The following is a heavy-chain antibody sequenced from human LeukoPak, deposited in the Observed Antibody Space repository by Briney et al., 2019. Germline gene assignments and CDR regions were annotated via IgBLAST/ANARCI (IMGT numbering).Heavy chain of an antibody. D-gene: IGHD3-22*01. V-gene: IGHV1-2*02. CDR3: ARVYLGVYYYGSSGYSHLDY. Sequence: VASVKVSCKASGYTFTDYYMHWVRQAPGQGLEWMGWINPNSGGTNYAQKFQGRVTMTRDTSISTAYMELSRLRSDDTAVYYCARVYLGVYYYGSSGYSHLDYWGQGTLVTVSS. CDR1: GYTFTDYY. CDR2: INPNSGGT. J-gene: IGHJ4*02.